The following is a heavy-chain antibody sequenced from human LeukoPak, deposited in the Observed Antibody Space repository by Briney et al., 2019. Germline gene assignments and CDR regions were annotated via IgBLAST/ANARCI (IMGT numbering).Heavy chain of an antibody. CDR1: GYTFTGYY. D-gene: IGHD3-16*01. V-gene: IGHV1-2*02. CDR3: ATQRGSYLWGTDFDF. Sequence: ASVKVSCKASGYTFTGYYMHWVRQAPGQGLEWMGWINPNSGDTKYAQKFQGRVTMTRDTSISAAYMELSRLRSDDTALYYCATQRGSYLWGTDFDFWGQGTLVTVSS. CDR2: INPNSGDT. J-gene: IGHJ4*02.